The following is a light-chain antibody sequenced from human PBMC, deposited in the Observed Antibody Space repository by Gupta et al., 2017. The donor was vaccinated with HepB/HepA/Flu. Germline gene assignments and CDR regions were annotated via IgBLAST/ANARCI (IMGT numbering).Light chain of an antibody. CDR1: SSNIGRNT. Sequence: QSVLTQPPSASGTPGQRVTISCSGSSSNIGRNTVNWYQQVPGTDPKVLIYTNNQRPSGVPDRVLCYKAGNYASREIRGLQSEEEADDYCAAWDDRLNGFVFGGGTKLTVL. J-gene: IGLJ2*01. CDR2: TNN. CDR3: AAWDDRLNGFV. V-gene: IGLV1-44*01.